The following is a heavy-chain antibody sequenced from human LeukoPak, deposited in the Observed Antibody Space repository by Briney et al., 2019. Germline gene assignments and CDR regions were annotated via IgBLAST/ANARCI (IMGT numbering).Heavy chain of an antibody. J-gene: IGHJ5*02. CDR2: INHSGST. CDR1: GGSFSGYY. D-gene: IGHD2-8*01. CDR3: ASGSSVLDWFDP. V-gene: IGHV4-34*01. Sequence: PSETLSLTCAVYGGSFSGYYWSWIRQPPAKGLEWMGEINHSGSTNYNPSLKSRVTITMDTAKNQFSLKLSSVTAADTAVYYCASGSSVLDWFDPWGQRTLVTVSS.